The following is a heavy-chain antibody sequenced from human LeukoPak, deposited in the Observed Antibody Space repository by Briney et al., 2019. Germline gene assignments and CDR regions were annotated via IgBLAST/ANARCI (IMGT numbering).Heavy chain of an antibody. CDR3: ARGLLGSGSYSMAK. CDR2: IYYSGST. Sequence: PSETLSLTCTVSGGSISSYYWSWIRQPPGKGLEWIGYIYYSGSTNYNPSLKSRVTISVDTSKNQFSLKLSSVTAADTAVYYCARGLLGSGSYSMAKWGQGTLVTVSS. J-gene: IGHJ4*02. CDR1: GGSISSYY. V-gene: IGHV4-59*01. D-gene: IGHD3-10*01.